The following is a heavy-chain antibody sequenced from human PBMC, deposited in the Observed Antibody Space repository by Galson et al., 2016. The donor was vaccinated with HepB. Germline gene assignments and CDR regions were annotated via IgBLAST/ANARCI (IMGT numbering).Heavy chain of an antibody. J-gene: IGHJ3*02. Sequence: SLRLSCAASGFRFSEHYMDWVRQAPGKGLEWVGRTRNKVNSYTTEHAASVKGRFTISRDDSKNSLYLQMNSLKTGDTALYYCARPSGKYSGGFDIWGQGTMVTVSS. CDR2: TRNKVNSYTT. CDR1: GFRFSEHY. D-gene: IGHD2/OR15-2a*01. CDR3: ARPSGKYSGGFDI. V-gene: IGHV3-72*01.